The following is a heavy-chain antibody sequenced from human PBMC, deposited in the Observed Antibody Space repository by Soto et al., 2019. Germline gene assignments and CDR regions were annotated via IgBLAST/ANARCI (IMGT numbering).Heavy chain of an antibody. Sequence: QVQLVESGGGVVQPGRSLRLSCAASGFTFSSYAMHWVRQAPGKGLEWVAVISYDGSNKYYADSVKGRFTISRDNSKNTLYLQMNSLRAEDTAVYYCARDKGSSGYYGYFDYWGQGTLVTVSS. CDR3: ARDKGSSGYYGYFDY. J-gene: IGHJ4*02. V-gene: IGHV3-30-3*01. D-gene: IGHD3-22*01. CDR1: GFTFSSYA. CDR2: ISYDGSNK.